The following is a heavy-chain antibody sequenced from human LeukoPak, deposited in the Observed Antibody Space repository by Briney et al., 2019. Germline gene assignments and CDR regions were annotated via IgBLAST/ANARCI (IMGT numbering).Heavy chain of an antibody. V-gene: IGHV4-4*02. Sequence: PSETLSLTCAVSGGPMTASYWWAWVRQPPGKGLEWIGEVSHDGKTNYYAPLKSRVSLSVDKSQNQISLSLTSVTAADTAVYYCARGSCTNGVCYWFRTANWFDPWGQGTLVTVSS. CDR1: GGPMTASYW. CDR3: ARGSCTNGVCYWFRTANWFDP. D-gene: IGHD2-8*01. CDR2: VSHDGKT. J-gene: IGHJ5*02.